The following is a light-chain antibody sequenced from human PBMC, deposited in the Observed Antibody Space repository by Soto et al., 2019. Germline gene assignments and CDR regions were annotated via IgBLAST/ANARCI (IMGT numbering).Light chain of an antibody. Sequence: EIVMTQSPATLSVSPGERATLSCRASQSLNGNVAWYQQKPGQAPRLLIYRASTRATGVPGRFSGSGSGTDFTLTISRLEPEDFAVYYCQQYNNWPLTFGQGTRLEIK. CDR3: QQYNNWPLT. J-gene: IGKJ5*01. V-gene: IGKV3-15*01. CDR1: QSLNGN. CDR2: RAS.